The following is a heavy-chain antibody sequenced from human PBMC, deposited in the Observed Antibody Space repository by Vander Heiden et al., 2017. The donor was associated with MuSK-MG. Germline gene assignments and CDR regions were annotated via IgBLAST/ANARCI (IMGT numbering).Heavy chain of an antibody. Sequence: QVELVESGGGVGQPGRSLRLTCAVSGFTCSTYARHWVRQAPGKGLEWVAVISHDENKIYYADSVEGRFTISRDNSKNTLYLQMSNLRAEDTAVYYCARDDESRVLTAFEYWGQGTLVTVSS. D-gene: IGHD3-16*01. J-gene: IGHJ4*02. CDR3: ARDDESRVLTAFEY. CDR1: GFTCSTYA. CDR2: ISHDENKI. V-gene: IGHV3-30*04.